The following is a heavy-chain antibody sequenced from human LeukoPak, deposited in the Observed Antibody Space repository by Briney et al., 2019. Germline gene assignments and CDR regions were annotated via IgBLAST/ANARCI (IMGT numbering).Heavy chain of an antibody. V-gene: IGHV4-39*07. D-gene: IGHD1-26*01. J-gene: IGHJ4*02. CDR2: IYYSGST. CDR1: GGSISSYY. Sequence: PSETLSPTCTVSGGSISSYYWSWIRQPPGKGLEWIGSIYYSGSTYYNPSLKSRVTISVDTSKNQFSLKLSSVTAADTAVYYCARDLWTVGDTPGPFDYWGQGTLVTVSS. CDR3: ARDLWTVGDTPGPFDY.